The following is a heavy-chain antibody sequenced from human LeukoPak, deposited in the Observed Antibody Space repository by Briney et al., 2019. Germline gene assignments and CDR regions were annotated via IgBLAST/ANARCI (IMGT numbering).Heavy chain of an antibody. D-gene: IGHD1-26*01. CDR3: ARVGPISPGHYIDY. CDR1: GFTFSSYG. J-gene: IGHJ4*02. Sequence: GGSLRLSCAASGFTFSSYGMHWVRQAPGKGLEWVAFTRYDGSNNNYGDSVKGRFTISRDNSKSTLYLQMNSLRAEDTAIYYCARVGPISPGHYIDYWGQGTLVTVSS. CDR2: TRYDGSNN. V-gene: IGHV3-30*02.